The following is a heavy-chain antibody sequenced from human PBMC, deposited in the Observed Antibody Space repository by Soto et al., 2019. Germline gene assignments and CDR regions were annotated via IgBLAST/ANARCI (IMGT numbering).Heavy chain of an antibody. CDR1: GFTFDDYA. CDR2: ISWNSGSI. D-gene: IGHD1-1*01. Sequence: PGGSLRLSCAASGFTFDDYAMHWVRQAPGKGLEWVSGISWNSGSIGYADSVKGRFTISRDNAKNSLYLQMNSLRAEDTAVYYCARATTVDYWGQGTQVTVSS. V-gene: IGHV3-9*01. J-gene: IGHJ4*02. CDR3: ARATTVDY.